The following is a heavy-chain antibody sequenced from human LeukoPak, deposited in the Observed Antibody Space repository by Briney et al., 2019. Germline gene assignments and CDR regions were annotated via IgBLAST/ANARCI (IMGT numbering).Heavy chain of an antibody. CDR1: GGSISSYY. V-gene: IGHV4-59*01. J-gene: IGHJ4*02. CDR2: IYYSGST. D-gene: IGHD4-17*01. CDR3: ARVPISTTARGYFDY. Sequence: SETLSLTCTVAGGSISSYYWSWIRQPPGKGLEWIGYIYYSGSTTYNPSLKSRVTISVDTSKNKFSLKLTSVTAADTAVYYCARVPISTTARGYFDYWGQGTLVTVSS.